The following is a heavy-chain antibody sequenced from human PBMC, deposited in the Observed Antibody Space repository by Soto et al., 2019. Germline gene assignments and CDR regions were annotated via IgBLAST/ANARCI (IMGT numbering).Heavy chain of an antibody. J-gene: IGHJ4*02. D-gene: IGHD6-13*01. CDR3: ARVSSSWGLVNYFDY. CDR1: GGSVSSGSYY. CDR2: IYYSGSI. V-gene: IGHV4-61*01. Sequence: QVQLQESGPGLVKPSETLSLTCTVSGGSVSSGSYYWSWIRQPPGKGLECIGYIYYSGSINYNPSLKSRVTISVDTSKNQFSLKLSSVTAADTAVYYCARVSSSWGLVNYFDYWGQGTLVTVSS.